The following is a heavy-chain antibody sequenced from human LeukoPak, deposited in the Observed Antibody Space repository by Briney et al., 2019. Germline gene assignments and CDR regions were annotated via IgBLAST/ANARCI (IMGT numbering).Heavy chain of an antibody. CDR3: ARVPYYDILTGYYLTSLPDY. CDR1: GYTFTGYH. CDR2: INPNSGGT. J-gene: IGHJ4*02. Sequence: ASVKVSCKASGYTFTGYHMHWVRQAPGQGLEWMGWINPNSGGTNYAQKFQGRVTMTRDTSISTAYMELSRLRSDDTAVYYCARVPYYDILTGYYLTSLPDYWGQGTLVTVSS. V-gene: IGHV1-2*02. D-gene: IGHD3-9*01.